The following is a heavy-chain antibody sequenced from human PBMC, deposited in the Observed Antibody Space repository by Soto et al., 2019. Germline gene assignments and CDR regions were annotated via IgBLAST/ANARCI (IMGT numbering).Heavy chain of an antibody. CDR3: ARGYYSDSSGKTNFDY. D-gene: IGHD3-22*01. CDR1: GGSISSSSYY. V-gene: IGHV4-39*01. Sequence: SETLSLTCTVSGGSISSSSYYWGWIRQPPGKGLEWIGSIYYSGSTYYNPSLKSRVTISVDTSKNQFSLKLSSVTAADTAVYYCARGYYSDSSGKTNFDYWGQGTLVTVSS. CDR2: IYYSGST. J-gene: IGHJ4*02.